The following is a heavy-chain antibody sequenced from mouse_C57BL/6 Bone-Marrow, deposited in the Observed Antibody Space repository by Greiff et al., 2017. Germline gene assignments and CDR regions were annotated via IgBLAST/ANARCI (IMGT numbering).Heavy chain of an antibody. Sequence: QVQLQQSGAELVRPGTSVKMSCKASGYTFTNYWIGWAKQRPGHGLEWIGDIYPGGGYTKYNEKFKGKATLTADKSSSTAYMQFSSLTSEDSAIYYCARELGQGYFDVWGTGTTVTVSS. CDR2: IYPGGGYT. D-gene: IGHD4-1*01. J-gene: IGHJ1*03. CDR1: GYTFTNYW. V-gene: IGHV1-63*01. CDR3: ARELGQGYFDV.